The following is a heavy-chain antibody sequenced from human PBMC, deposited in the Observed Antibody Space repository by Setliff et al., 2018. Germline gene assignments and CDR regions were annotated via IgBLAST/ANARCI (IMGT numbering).Heavy chain of an antibody. J-gene: IGHJ4*02. D-gene: IGHD5-12*01. CDR1: GFTFSGFS. V-gene: IGHV3-74*01. Sequence: PGGSLRLSCAASGFTFSGFSMHWVRQAPGKGLEWVSRIHSDGTTTAYADSVRGRVTISRDNAKNTLYLQMNSLRVEDTAVYYCARDRRGYSGYDTLHYWGQGTLVTVSS. CDR3: ARDRRGYSGYDTLHY. CDR2: IHSDGTTT.